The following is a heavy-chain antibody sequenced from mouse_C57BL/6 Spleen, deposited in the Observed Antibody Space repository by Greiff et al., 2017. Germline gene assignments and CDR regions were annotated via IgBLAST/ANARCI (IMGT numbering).Heavy chain of an antibody. CDR1: GYTFTSYW. D-gene: IGHD2-5*01. Sequence: QVQLKQPGAELVMPGASVKLSCKASGYTFTSYWMHWVKQRPGQGLEWIGEIDPSDSYTNYNQKFKGKSTLTVDKSSSTAYMQLSSLTSEDSAVYYCASGASYSNSYFDDWGQGTTLTVSS. J-gene: IGHJ2*01. CDR2: IDPSDSYT. CDR3: ASGASYSNSYFDD. V-gene: IGHV1-69*01.